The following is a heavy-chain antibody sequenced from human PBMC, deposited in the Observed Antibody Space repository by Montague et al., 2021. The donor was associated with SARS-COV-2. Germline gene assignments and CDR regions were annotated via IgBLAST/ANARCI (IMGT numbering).Heavy chain of an antibody. CDR2: IYYSGST. Sequence: TLSLTCAVYGGSFSGYYWSWIRQPPGKGLEWIGYIYYSGSTYYNPSLKSRVTISVDTSKNQFSLKLSSVTAADTAVYYCARVLSHRAIFGVVIINGMDVWGQGTTVTVSS. D-gene: IGHD3-3*01. V-gene: IGHV4-34*09. CDR1: GGSFSGYY. J-gene: IGHJ6*02. CDR3: ARVLSHRAIFGVVIINGMDV.